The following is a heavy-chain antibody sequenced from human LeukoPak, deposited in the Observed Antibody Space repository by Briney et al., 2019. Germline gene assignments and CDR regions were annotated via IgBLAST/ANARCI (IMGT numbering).Heavy chain of an antibody. V-gene: IGHV4-34*01. CDR1: GGSFSGYY. CDR3: ASRVRVQLWPNPFDY. D-gene: IGHD5-18*01. Sequence: SETLSLTCAVYGGSFSGYYWSWIRQPPGKGLGWIGEINHSGSTNYNPSLKSRVTISVDTSKNQFSLKLSSVTAADTAVYYCASRVRVQLWPNPFDYWGQGTLVTVSS. CDR2: INHSGST. J-gene: IGHJ4*02.